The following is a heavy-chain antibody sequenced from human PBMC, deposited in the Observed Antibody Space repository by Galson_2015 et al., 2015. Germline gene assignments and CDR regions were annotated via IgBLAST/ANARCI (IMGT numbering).Heavy chain of an antibody. D-gene: IGHD1-26*01. Sequence: SLRLSCAASGFTFSSYGMHWVRQAPGKGLEWVAVIWYDGSNKYYADSVKGRFTISRDNSKNTLYLQMNSLRAEDTAVYYCAREPGSGSYPDDAFDIWGQGTMVTVSS. CDR3: AREPGSGSYPDDAFDI. J-gene: IGHJ3*02. CDR2: IWYDGSNK. V-gene: IGHV3-33*01. CDR1: GFTFSSYG.